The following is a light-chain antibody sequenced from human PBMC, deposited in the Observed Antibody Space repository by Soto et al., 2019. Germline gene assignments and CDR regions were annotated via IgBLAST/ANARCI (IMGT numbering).Light chain of an antibody. J-gene: IGLJ3*02. CDR2: DSD. Sequence: QSVLTQPPSLSAAPGQRVTISCSGSNSNIGNNYVSWHQQLPGTAPKLLIFDSDKRPSGIPDRFAGSKSGTSATLGITGLQTGDEADYYCGTWDSSLSDWVFGEGTKLTVL. CDR1: NSNIGNNY. CDR3: GTWDSSLSDWV. V-gene: IGLV1-51*01.